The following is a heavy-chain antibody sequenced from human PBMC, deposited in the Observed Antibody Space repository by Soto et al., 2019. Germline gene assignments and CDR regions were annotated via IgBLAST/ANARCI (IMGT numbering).Heavy chain of an antibody. V-gene: IGHV3-74*01. CDR3: VRGTNGWRGMDY. Sequence: HGGSLRLSCATSGFTFSSYPIHWVRQAPGKGPVWVSRITEDGSGTTYADSVKGRFTVTRDNAKNTMYLQMSGLGAEDTAVYHCVRGTNGWRGMDYWGQGTLVTVSS. D-gene: IGHD2-8*01. CDR1: GFTFSSYP. J-gene: IGHJ4*02. CDR2: ITEDGSGT.